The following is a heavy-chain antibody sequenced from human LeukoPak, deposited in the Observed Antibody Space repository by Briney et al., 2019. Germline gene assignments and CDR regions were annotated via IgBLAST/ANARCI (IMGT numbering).Heavy chain of an antibody. Sequence: GGSLRLSCAVSGFTFSSYAMSWVRQAPGKGLEWVSAIDSSGNYTWYDDSVKGRFTISRDNSKNTLYLQMNSLRAEDTAVYYCAKGSAGGRPYSFDYWGQGPLVPVSS. D-gene: IGHD6-13*01. V-gene: IGHV3-23*05. CDR1: GFTFSSYA. CDR2: IDSSGNYT. J-gene: IGHJ4*02. CDR3: AKGSAGGRPYSFDY.